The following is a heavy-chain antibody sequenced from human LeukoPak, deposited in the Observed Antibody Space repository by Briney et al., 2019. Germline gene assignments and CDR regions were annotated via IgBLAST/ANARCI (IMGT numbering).Heavy chain of an antibody. V-gene: IGHV4-31*03. J-gene: IGHJ6*02. Sequence: SETLSLTCTVSGGSISSGGYSWSWLRQHPGKGLEWIGYIYYSGSTYYNPSLKSRVTISVDTSKNQFSLKLSSVTAADTAVYYCARAELGCSGGSCYSERNYYYYYGMDVWGQGTTVTVSS. CDR3: ARAELGCSGGSCYSERNYYYYYGMDV. CDR1: GGSISSGGYS. CDR2: IYYSGST. D-gene: IGHD2-15*01.